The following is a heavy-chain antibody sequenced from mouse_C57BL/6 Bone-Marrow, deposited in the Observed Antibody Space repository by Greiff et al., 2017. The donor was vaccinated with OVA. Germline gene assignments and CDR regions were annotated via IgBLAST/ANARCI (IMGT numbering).Heavy chain of an antibody. CDR1: GYTFTSYG. CDR3: ARLPYWYFDV. J-gene: IGHJ1*03. CDR2: IYPRSGNT. Sequence: VQLQQSGAELARPGASVKLSCKASGYTFTSYGISWVKQRTGQGLEWIGEIYPRSGNTYYNEKFQGKATLTADKSSSTAYMELRRLPSEDSAVYFCARLPYWYFDVWGTGTTVTVSS. V-gene: IGHV1-81*01.